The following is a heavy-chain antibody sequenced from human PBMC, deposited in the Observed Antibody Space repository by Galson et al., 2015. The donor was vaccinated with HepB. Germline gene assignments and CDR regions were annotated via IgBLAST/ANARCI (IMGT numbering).Heavy chain of an antibody. CDR3: ARLAVAGTYGYFDY. CDR1: GFSFSSFG. J-gene: IGHJ4*02. CDR2: ISANSAGK. Sequence: SLRLSCAASGFSFSSFGMHWVRQAPDKGLEWVAIISANSAGKYYADSVKGRFTISRDNSKNTVYLQMDSLRAEDTAVYYCARLAVAGTYGYFDYWGQGTLVTVSS. D-gene: IGHD6-19*01. V-gene: IGHV3-30*03.